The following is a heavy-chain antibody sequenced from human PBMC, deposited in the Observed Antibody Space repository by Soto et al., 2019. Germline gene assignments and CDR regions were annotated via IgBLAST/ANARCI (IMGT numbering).Heavy chain of an antibody. Sequence: GASVKVSCKASGYTFTGYYMHWVRQAPGQGLEWMGWINPNSGGTNYAQKFQGRVTMTRDTSISTAYMELSRLRSDDTAVYYCARRQMATKGTGYYGMDVWGQGATVTVSS. CDR3: ARRQMATKGTGYYGMDV. V-gene: IGHV1-2*02. CDR1: GYTFTGYY. CDR2: INPNSGGT. D-gene: IGHD5-12*01. J-gene: IGHJ6*02.